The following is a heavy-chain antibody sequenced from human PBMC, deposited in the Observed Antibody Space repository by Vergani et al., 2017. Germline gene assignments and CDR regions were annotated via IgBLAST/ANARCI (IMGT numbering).Heavy chain of an antibody. CDR3: AKGQYYDFWSGYYRGESYYYGMDV. J-gene: IGHJ6*02. CDR2: ISGDGGST. V-gene: IGHV3-43*02. Sequence: EVQLVESGGGVVQPGGSLRLSCAASGFTFDDYAMHWVRQAPGKGLEWVSLISGDGGSTYYADSVKGRFTISRDNSKNSLYLQMNSLRTEDTALYYCAKGQYYDFWSGYYRGESYYYGMDVWGQGTTVTVSS. D-gene: IGHD3-3*01. CDR1: GFTFDDYA.